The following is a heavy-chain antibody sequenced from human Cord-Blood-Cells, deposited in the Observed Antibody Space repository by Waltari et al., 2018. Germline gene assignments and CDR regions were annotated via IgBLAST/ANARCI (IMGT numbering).Heavy chain of an antibody. CDR1: VYTFTSYD. V-gene: IGHV1-8*01. J-gene: IGHJ2*01. Sequence: QVQLVQSGAEVKKPGASVKVSCKASVYTFTSYDINWVRQATGQGLEWMGWMNPNSGNTGYAQKFQGRVTMTRNTSISTAYMELSSLRSEDTAVYYCARGTTDYDFWSGYYWYFDLWGRGTLVTVSS. CDR3: ARGTTDYDFWSGYYWYFDL. CDR2: MNPNSGNT. D-gene: IGHD3-3*01.